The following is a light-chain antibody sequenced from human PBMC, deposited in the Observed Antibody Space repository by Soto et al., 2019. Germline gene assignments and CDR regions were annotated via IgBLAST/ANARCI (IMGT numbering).Light chain of an antibody. Sequence: QSALTQPPSASGSPGQSLTISCTGTSSDVGGYNFVSWYQQHPGKAPKLMIFEVSKRPSGVPDRFSGSKSGNTASLTVSGLQAEDEADYYCSSQAGRNTVVFGEGTKLTVL. V-gene: IGLV2-8*01. J-gene: IGLJ2*01. CDR2: EVS. CDR1: SSDVGGYNF. CDR3: SSQAGRNTVV.